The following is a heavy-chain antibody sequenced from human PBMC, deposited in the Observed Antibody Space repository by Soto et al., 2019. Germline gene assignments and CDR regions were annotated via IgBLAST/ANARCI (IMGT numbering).Heavy chain of an antibody. CDR3: ARGTGGYVY. CDR2: VNAGSGST. D-gene: IGHD7-27*01. CDR1: GYTFTTYA. Sequence: QVQLVQSGAEVKKPGASVKVSCRASGYTFTTYAVHWVRQAPGQRLEWMGWVNAGSGSTRYSQKFQGRVTITRDTSASTAFMELSSLTSEDTAIYYRARGTGGYVYWGQGTLVTVSS. J-gene: IGHJ4*02. V-gene: IGHV1-3*01.